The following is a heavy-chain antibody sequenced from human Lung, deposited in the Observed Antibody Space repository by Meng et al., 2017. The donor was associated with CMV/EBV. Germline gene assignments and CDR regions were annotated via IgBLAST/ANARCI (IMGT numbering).Heavy chain of an antibody. CDR3: ARGRVSAAYDAFDI. J-gene: IGHJ3*02. CDR1: GFSFSTYT. CDR2: ISSSRTYI. D-gene: IGHD2-2*01. V-gene: IGHV3-21*04. Sequence: GGSXRLXCAASGFSFSTYTMHWVRQAPGKGLEWVSSISSSRTYIYYADSLKRRFTISRDNSKKMLYVQMNSLRVDDTAIYYCARGRVSAAYDAFDIWGQGTXVTVSS.